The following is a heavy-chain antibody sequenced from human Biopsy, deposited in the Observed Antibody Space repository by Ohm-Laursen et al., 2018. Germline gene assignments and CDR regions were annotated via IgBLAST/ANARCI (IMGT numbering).Heavy chain of an antibody. CDR3: AVTRFMSGSDS. Sequence: SLRLSCAASGFIFSYYEMNWFRQAPGRGLEWVSYISSSGLTLYYAESVKGRFTISRDGARRSLYLQMHSLRVEDTGIYYCAVTRFMSGSDSWGRGTLVTVSS. CDR2: ISSSGLTL. J-gene: IGHJ4*02. D-gene: IGHD3-10*01. V-gene: IGHV3-48*03. CDR1: GFIFSYYE.